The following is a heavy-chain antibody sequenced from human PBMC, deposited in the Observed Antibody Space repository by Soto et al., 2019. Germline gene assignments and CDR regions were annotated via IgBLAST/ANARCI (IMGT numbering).Heavy chain of an antibody. CDR3: ARASGDSSGYSFHL. CDR2: ISSSGRT. V-gene: IGHV4-30-4*01. CDR1: GDSISSADYF. Sequence: TPETLPVTCTVSGDSISSADYFWSWIRQPPGKGLEWIGYISSSGRTYYNPSLESRLVISLETSKNRFFLKLNSVTAADTAVFYCARASGDSSGYSFHLGGQGTQVPVSS. J-gene: IGHJ1*01. D-gene: IGHD3-22*01.